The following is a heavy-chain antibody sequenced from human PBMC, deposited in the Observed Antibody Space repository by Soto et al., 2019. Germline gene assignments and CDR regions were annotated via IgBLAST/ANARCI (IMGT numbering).Heavy chain of an antibody. J-gene: IGHJ4*02. Sequence: QVQLVQYGAEVKKPGASVKVSCKASGYTFTGYYMHWVRQAPGQGLEWMGWINPNSGGTKYPQKFLGSVTMTRDTSITTVFMSLTGLKSDDTAVYYCARDLAKGGVSAGFDYWGQGTLVAVSS. D-gene: IGHD2-8*01. CDR1: GYTFTGYY. CDR2: INPNSGGT. V-gene: IGHV1-2*02. CDR3: ARDLAKGGVSAGFDY.